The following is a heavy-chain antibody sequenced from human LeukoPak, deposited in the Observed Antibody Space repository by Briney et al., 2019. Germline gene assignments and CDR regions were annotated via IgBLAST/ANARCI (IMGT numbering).Heavy chain of an antibody. J-gene: IGHJ4*02. CDR1: GGSISSSNW. CDR2: IYHSGST. Sequence: SGTLSLTCAVSGGSISSSNWWSWVRQPPGKGLEWIGEIYHSGSTNYNPSLKSRVTISVDTSKNQFSLNLSSVTAADTAVYYCARSPDYAYVWGSYRPPRFDYWGQGSLVIVST. V-gene: IGHV4-4*02. D-gene: IGHD3-16*02. CDR3: ARSPDYAYVWGSYRPPRFDY.